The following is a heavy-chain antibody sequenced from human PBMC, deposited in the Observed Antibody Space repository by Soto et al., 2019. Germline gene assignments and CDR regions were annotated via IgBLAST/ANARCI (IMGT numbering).Heavy chain of an antibody. CDR3: AREVQVHTPAFVY. Sequence: QVQLVQAGAEMKKPGSSVKVSCQSSGSTFNTYAMNCVRQAPGQGPEWMGDISPMFGAANYAPKFQGRVTITADESTGTSYMQLSSLTSEDTALYFCAREVQVHTPAFVYWGQGTLVTVSS. CDR2: ISPMFGAA. V-gene: IGHV1-69*19. D-gene: IGHD3-10*01. CDR1: GSTFNTYA. J-gene: IGHJ4*02.